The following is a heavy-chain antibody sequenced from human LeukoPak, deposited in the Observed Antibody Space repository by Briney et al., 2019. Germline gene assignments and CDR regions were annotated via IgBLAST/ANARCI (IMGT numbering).Heavy chain of an antibody. CDR3: AREIYCSASSCTGGVFDI. CDR1: GFTVSSNY. V-gene: IGHV3-53*01. J-gene: IGHJ3*02. Sequence: GGSLRLSCAASGFTVSSNYMSWVRQAPGKGLEWVSVIFCGGSTYYADSVKGRFTISRDNSKNTLYLQMNSLRVEDTAVYYCAREIYCSASSCTGGVFDIWGQGTMVTVSS. CDR2: IFCGGST. D-gene: IGHD2-15*01.